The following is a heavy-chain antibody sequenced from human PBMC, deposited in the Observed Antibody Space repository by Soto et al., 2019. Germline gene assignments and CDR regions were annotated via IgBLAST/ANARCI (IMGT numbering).Heavy chain of an antibody. J-gene: IGHJ4*02. CDR2: ISSTTNYI. Sequence: EVQLVESGGGLVKPGGSLRRSCAASGFTFTRYSMNLVRQAPVKGLEWVSSISSTTNYIYYADSMNGRFTVSRDNAKNSVYLEMNSLSAEDTALYYCARESEDLTSNFDYWGQGTLVTVSS. V-gene: IGHV3-21*01. CDR1: GFTFTRYS. CDR3: ARESEDLTSNFDY.